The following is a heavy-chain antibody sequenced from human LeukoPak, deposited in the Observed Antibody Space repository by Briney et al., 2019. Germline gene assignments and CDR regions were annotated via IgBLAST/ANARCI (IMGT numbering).Heavy chain of an antibody. V-gene: IGHV3-23*01. CDR3: ARGLAYCGGNCYRALDY. CDR1: GFTFSSYA. J-gene: IGHJ4*02. D-gene: IGHD2-21*02. CDR2: ISGSGGST. Sequence: GGSLRLSCAASGFTFSSYAMSWVRQAPGKGLEWVSAISGSGGSTYYADSVKGRFTISRDNAKNSLYLQMNSLRDEGTAVYYCARGLAYCGGNCYRALDYWGQGIQVTVSS.